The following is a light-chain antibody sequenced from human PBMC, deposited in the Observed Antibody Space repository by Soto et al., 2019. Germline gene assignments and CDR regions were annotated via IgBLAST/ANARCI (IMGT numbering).Light chain of an antibody. Sequence: EIVLTQSPGTLSLSPGERATLSCRAIQSVSISFLAWYQQKPGQAPSLLIYDTSTRATGIPDRFSGSGSGTDFTLTISRLEPEDFAVYYCQQYGGSPPITFGKGTRLEIK. V-gene: IGKV3-20*01. J-gene: IGKJ5*01. CDR1: QSVSISF. CDR2: DTS. CDR3: QQYGGSPPIT.